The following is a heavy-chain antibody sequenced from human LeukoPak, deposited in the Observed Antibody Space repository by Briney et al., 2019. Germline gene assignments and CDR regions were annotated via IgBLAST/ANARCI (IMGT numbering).Heavy chain of an antibody. CDR1: GFTFSNYA. CDR2: ISNNGDIT. CDR3: VKPAAARYDS. Sequence: PGGSLRLSCSTSGFTFSNYALHWVRQAPGKGLEFVSGISNNGDITYDADSVKGRFTISRDNSKNTLYLQMSSLRLEDTAVYYCVKPAAARYDSWGQGARVTFPS. D-gene: IGHD6-13*01. V-gene: IGHV3-64D*09. J-gene: IGHJ4*02.